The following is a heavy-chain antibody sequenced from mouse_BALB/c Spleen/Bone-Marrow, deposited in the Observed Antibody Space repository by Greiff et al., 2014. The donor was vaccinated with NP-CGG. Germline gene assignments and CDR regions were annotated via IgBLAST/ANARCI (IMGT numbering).Heavy chain of an antibody. Sequence: QVQLKDSGAELARPGASVKLSCKASGYTFTSYWMQWVKQRPGQGLQWIGAIYPGDGDTRYTQKFRGKATLTADKSSSTAYMQLSSLTSEDSAVYFCASPYGNYDAMDYWGQGTSVTVSS. V-gene: IGHV1-87*01. CDR1: GYTFTSYW. CDR3: ASPYGNYDAMDY. CDR2: IYPGDGDT. D-gene: IGHD2-1*01. J-gene: IGHJ4*01.